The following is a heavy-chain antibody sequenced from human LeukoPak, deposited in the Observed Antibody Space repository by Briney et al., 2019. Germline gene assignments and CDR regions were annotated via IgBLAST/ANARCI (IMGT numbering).Heavy chain of an antibody. J-gene: IGHJ3*02. CDR2: IYSGGTT. Sequence: GGSLRLSCAASGFTVSSNYMSWVRQAPGKGPEWVSVIYSGGTTYYADSVKGRFTISRDNSKKTLYLQMNSLRAEDTAVYYCARETGDDAFDIWGQGTMVTVSS. CDR1: GFTVSSNY. CDR3: ARETGDDAFDI. D-gene: IGHD7-27*01. V-gene: IGHV3-66*01.